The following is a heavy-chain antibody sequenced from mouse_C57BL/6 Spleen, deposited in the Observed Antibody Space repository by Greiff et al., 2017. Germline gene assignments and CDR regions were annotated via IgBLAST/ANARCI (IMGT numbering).Heavy chain of an antibody. J-gene: IGHJ2*01. Sequence: QVQLQQPGAELVKPGSSVKLSCKASGYTFTSYWMDWVKQRPGQGLEWIGNIYPSDSETHYNQKFKDKATLTVDKSSSTAYMHLSSLASEDSAVYYCARRGDGVDDVDYWGQGATLTAAS. D-gene: IGHD1-1*02. CDR3: ARRGDGVDDVDY. V-gene: IGHV1-61*01. CDR1: GYTFTSYW. CDR2: IYPSDSET.